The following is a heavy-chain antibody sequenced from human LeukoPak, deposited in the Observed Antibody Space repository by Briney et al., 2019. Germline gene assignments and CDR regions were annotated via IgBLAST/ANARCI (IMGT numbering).Heavy chain of an antibody. J-gene: IGHJ4*02. CDR3: ARGYSGSYW. CDR2: ISPSGGST. D-gene: IGHD1-26*01. V-gene: IGHV1-46*01. Sequence: ASVKVSCKAFGYTFTSNYMHWVRQAPGQGPEWMGVISPSGGSTTYAQKFQGRVTLTRDMSTSTDYLELSSLRSEDTAVYYCARGYSGSYWWGQGTLVTVSS. CDR1: GYTFTSNY.